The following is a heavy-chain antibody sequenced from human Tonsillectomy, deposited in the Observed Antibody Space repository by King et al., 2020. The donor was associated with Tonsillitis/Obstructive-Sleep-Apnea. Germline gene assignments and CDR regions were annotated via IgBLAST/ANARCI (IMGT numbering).Heavy chain of an antibody. V-gene: IGHV5-10-1*01. D-gene: IGHD6-6*01. CDR3: AGHGSFGPVGSSFDY. CDR2: IDPSDSYT. Sequence: VQLVESGAEVKKPGESLRISCKGSGYSFTSYWISWVRQMPGKGLEWMGRIDPSDSYTNYSPSFQGHVTISPDKSISTAYLQWSSLKASDTAMYYCAGHGSFGPVGSSFDYWGQGTLVTVSS. J-gene: IGHJ4*02. CDR1: GYSFTSYW.